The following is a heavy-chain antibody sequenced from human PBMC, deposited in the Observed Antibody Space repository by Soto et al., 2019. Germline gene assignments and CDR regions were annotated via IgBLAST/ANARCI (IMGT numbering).Heavy chain of an antibody. V-gene: IGHV3-21*01. J-gene: IGHJ6*02. CDR1: GFTFSSYS. D-gene: IGHD2-2*01. CDR3: ATYCSSTSCYRYGMDV. Sequence: ESGGGLVKPGGSLRLSCAASGFTFSSYSMNWVRQAPGKGLEWVSSISSSSSYIYYADSVKGRFTISRDNAKNSLYLQMNSLRAEDTAVYYCATYCSSTSCYRYGMDVWGQGTTVTVSS. CDR2: ISSSSSYI.